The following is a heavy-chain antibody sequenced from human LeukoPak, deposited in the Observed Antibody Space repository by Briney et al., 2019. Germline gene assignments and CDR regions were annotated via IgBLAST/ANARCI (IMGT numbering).Heavy chain of an antibody. J-gene: IGHJ4*02. D-gene: IGHD6-13*01. Sequence: GGSLRLSCAASGFTFSSYAMHWVRQAPGKGLEWVAVISYDGSNKYYADSVKGRFTISRDNSKNTLYLQINSLRAEDTAVYYCARDLMSIYSSSLLWGQGTLVTVSS. V-gene: IGHV3-30-3*01. CDR1: GFTFSSYA. CDR2: ISYDGSNK. CDR3: ARDLMSIYSSSLL.